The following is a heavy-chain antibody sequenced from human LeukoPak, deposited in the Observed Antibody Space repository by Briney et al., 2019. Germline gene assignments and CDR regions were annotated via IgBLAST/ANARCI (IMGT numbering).Heavy chain of an antibody. CDR3: ARAIYDSGGFGDY. CDR2: ISSSGTTI. D-gene: IGHD3-22*01. V-gene: IGHV3-48*02. J-gene: IGHJ4*02. CDR1: GFTFNTYT. Sequence: EPGGSLRLSCAASGFTFNTYTMNWVRQAPGKGLEWVSYISSSGTTIYFADSLKGRFTISRDNAKNSLYLQMNSLRDEDTAVYYCARAIYDSGGFGDYGGQGPRVTVP.